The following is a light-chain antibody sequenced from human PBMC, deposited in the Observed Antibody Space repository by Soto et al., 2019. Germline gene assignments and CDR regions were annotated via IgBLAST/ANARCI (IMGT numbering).Light chain of an antibody. V-gene: IGLV1-47*02. CDR1: SSNIGRNY. J-gene: IGLJ2*01. Sequence: QSVLDQPPSASGTPGQTVTISCSGSSSNIGRNYVYWYQQLPGRAPTLLIHTNNQRPSGVPDRFSGSKSGTSASLAVSGLRSDDEADYYCASWDESLGGIFGGGTKVTVL. CDR3: ASWDESLGGI. CDR2: TNN.